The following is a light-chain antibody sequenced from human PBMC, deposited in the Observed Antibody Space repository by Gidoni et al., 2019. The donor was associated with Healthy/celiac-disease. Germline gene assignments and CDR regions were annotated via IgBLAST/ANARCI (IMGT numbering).Light chain of an antibody. Sequence: DIQITTSPSSLSASVGDRVTIPCQASQDISNYLNWYQQKPGKAPKLLIYDASNLETGVPSRFSGSGSVTDFTFTISSLQPEDIATYYCQQYDKLPPYTFGQGTKLEIK. J-gene: IGKJ2*01. CDR2: DAS. CDR1: QDISNY. V-gene: IGKV1-33*01. CDR3: QQYDKLPPYT.